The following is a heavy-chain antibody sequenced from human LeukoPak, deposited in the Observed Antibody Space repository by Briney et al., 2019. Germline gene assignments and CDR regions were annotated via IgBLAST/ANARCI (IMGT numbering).Heavy chain of an antibody. CDR2: TRNKANSYTT. V-gene: IGHV3-72*01. D-gene: IGHD3-10*01. Sequence: SGGSLRLSCAASGFTFSDHYMDWVRQAPGKGLEWVGRTRNKANSYTTEYAASVKGRFTISKDDSKNSLYLQMNSLKTEDSAVYYCSRYYFGSGSSRGMDVWGQGPRSPSP. J-gene: IGHJ6*02. CDR3: SRYYFGSGSSRGMDV. CDR1: GFTFSDHY.